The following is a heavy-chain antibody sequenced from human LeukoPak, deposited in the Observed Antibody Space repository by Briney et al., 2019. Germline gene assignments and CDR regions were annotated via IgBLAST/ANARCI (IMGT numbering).Heavy chain of an antibody. CDR2: VIRDGSFT. D-gene: IGHD3-9*01. Sequence: HSGGSLRLSCAASGFTFRSYWMHWVRQAPGKGLEWVSRVIRDGSFTNYADSVKGRFTISRDNAKNTLYLQMSSLRAEDTAVYYCARGHYDVLAASYKWTPDYWGQGTLVTVSS. J-gene: IGHJ4*02. CDR1: GFTFRSYW. V-gene: IGHV3-74*01. CDR3: ARGHYDVLAASYKWTPDY.